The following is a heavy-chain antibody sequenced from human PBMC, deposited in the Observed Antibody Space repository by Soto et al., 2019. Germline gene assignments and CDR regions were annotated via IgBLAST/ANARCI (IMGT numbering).Heavy chain of an antibody. V-gene: IGHV4-39*01. D-gene: IGHD5-12*01. CDR2: IYYSGTN. Sequence: SETRSVRWTGSGGSMSRGGYYGCWIRQPPGTGLEWIGSIYYSGTNYYTPSLKSRVTISVDTSKNQFSLNLSSVTAADTAVYYCAARGWLPLYYSGQVPLVTVS. J-gene: IGHJ4*02. CDR3: AARGWLPLYY. CDR1: GGSMSRGGYY.